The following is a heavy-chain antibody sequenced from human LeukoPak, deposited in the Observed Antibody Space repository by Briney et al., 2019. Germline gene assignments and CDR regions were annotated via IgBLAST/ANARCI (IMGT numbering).Heavy chain of an antibody. J-gene: IGHJ4*02. V-gene: IGHV1-18*04. CDR1: GYTFTGYY. CDR3: ARGGLAIGIRFPSD. CDR2: ISAYNGNT. Sequence: GASVKVSYKASGYTFTGYYMHWVRQAPGQGLEWMGWISAYNGNTNYAQKLQGRVTMTTDTSTSTAYMELRSLRSDDTAVYYCARGGLAIGIRFPSDWGQGTLVTVSS. D-gene: IGHD3-16*02.